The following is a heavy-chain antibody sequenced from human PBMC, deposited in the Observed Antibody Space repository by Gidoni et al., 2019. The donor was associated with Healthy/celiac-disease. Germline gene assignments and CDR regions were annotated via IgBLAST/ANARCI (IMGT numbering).Heavy chain of an antibody. Sequence: EVQLVESGGGLVQPGGSLRLSCAASGFTFSRYWMSWVRQAPGKGLEWVANIKQDGSEKYYVDSVKGRFTISRDNAKNSLYLQMNSLRAEDTAVYYCARSTARRARPSHYFDYWGQGTLVTVSS. J-gene: IGHJ4*02. V-gene: IGHV3-7*01. D-gene: IGHD6-6*01. CDR1: GFTFSRYW. CDR2: IKQDGSEK. CDR3: ARSTARRARPSHYFDY.